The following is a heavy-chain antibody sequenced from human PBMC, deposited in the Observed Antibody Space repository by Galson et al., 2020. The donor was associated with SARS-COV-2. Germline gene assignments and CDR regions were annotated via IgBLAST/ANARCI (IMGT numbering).Heavy chain of an antibody. CDR1: GFTFSNYA. J-gene: IGHJ4*02. V-gene: IGHV3-23*01. CDR3: ARGVDIVATSPSDY. Sequence: GESLKISCVGSGFTFSNYAMSWVRQAPGKGLEWVSSISSSGGSTYFARSVKGRFTISRDNFKDTLYLQMNSLRGEDTAVYYCARGVDIVATSPSDYWGQGTLVTVSS. D-gene: IGHD5-12*01. CDR2: ISSSGGST.